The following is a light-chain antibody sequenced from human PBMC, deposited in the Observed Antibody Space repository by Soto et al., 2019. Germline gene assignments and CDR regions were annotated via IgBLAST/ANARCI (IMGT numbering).Light chain of an antibody. CDR2: EVS. CDR1: SCDVGGYNY. Sequence: QSVLTQPASVSGSPGQSITISCTGTSCDVGGYNYVSWYQQHPGKAPKLMIYEVSNRPSGVSNRFSGSKSGNTASLTISGLQAEDEADYYCSSYTSSSTRVFGAGTKLTVL. V-gene: IGLV2-14*01. J-gene: IGLJ1*01. CDR3: SSYTSSSTRV.